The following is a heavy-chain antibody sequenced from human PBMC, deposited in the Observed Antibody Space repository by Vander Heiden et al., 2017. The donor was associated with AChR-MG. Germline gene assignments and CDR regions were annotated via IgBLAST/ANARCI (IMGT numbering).Heavy chain of an antibody. CDR1: GGTVSSYA. D-gene: IGHD1-20*01. Sequence: QVQLVQSGAEVKKPGSPVKVSCKASGGTVSSYAISWVRQAPGQGLEWMGGIIPIFGTANYAQKVQGRVTITADKSTSTAYMELSSLRSEDTAVYYCATYNWNYYYYGMDVWGQGTTVTVSS. CDR2: IIPIFGTA. J-gene: IGHJ6*02. CDR3: ATYNWNYYYYGMDV. V-gene: IGHV1-69*06.